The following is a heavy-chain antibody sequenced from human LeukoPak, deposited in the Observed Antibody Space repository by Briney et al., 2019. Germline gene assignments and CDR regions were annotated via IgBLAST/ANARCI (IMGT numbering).Heavy chain of an antibody. CDR3: AHAVT. Sequence: PSETLSLTCTVSGGSVSSSSYYWSWIRQPPGKGLEWIGYIYYSGSTNYNPSLKSRVTISVDTSKNQFSLKLSSVTAADTAVYYCAHAVTWGQGTLVTVSS. CDR1: GGSVSSSSYY. D-gene: IGHD3-22*01. J-gene: IGHJ5*02. V-gene: IGHV4-61*01. CDR2: IYYSGST.